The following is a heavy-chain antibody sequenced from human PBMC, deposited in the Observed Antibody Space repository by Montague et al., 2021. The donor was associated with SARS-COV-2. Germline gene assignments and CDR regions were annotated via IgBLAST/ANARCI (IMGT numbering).Heavy chain of an antibody. J-gene: IGHJ6*02. D-gene: IGHD6-13*01. CDR3: ARGPHSSSWHYYYYYGMDV. Sequence: SETLSLTCAVYGGSFSGYYWSWIRQPPGKGLEWIGEINHSGSTNYNPSLKSRVTISVDTSKNQFSLKLSSVTAAETAVYYCARGPHSSSWHYYYYYGMDVWGQGTTVTVSS. V-gene: IGHV4-34*01. CDR1: GGSFSGYY. CDR2: INHSGST.